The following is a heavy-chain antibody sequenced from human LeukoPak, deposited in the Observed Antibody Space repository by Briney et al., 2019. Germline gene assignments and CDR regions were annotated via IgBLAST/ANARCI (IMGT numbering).Heavy chain of an antibody. J-gene: IGHJ6*02. V-gene: IGHV3-15*07. CDR1: GFTFSNAW. D-gene: IGHD1-26*01. Sequence: GGSLRLSCAASGFTFSNAWMNWARQAPGKGLEWVGRIKSKTDGGTTDYAAPVKGRFTISRDDSKNTLYLQMNSLKTEDTAVYYCTTGDHSGSYPAYYYYHGMDVWGQGTTVTVSS. CDR2: IKSKTDGGTT. CDR3: TTGDHSGSYPAYYYYHGMDV.